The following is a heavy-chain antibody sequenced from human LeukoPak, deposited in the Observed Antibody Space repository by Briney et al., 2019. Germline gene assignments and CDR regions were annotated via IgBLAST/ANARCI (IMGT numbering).Heavy chain of an antibody. V-gene: IGHV1-2*02. CDR1: GYTFTGYY. CDR3: ARDRGSSLMGNFDY. J-gene: IGHJ4*02. D-gene: IGHD1-26*01. Sequence: ASVKVSCKASGYTFTGYYMHWVRQAPGQGLEWMGWINPNSGGTNYAQKFQGRVTVTRDTPISTAYMELSRLRSDDTAVYYCARDRGSSLMGNFDYWGQGTLVTVSS. CDR2: INPNSGGT.